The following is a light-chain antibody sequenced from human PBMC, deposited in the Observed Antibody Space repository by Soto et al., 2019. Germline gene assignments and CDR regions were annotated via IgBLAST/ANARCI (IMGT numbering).Light chain of an antibody. CDR2: GAS. J-gene: IGKJ1*01. Sequence: EIVLTQSPGTLSLSPGERASLSFRASQSVSSNLAWYQQKPGQTPRLFIYGASTRATGIPARFSGSGSGTEFTLTISSLQSEDFAVYYCQQYNNWPRTFGQGTKVDIK. CDR1: QSVSSN. CDR3: QQYNNWPRT. V-gene: IGKV3-15*01.